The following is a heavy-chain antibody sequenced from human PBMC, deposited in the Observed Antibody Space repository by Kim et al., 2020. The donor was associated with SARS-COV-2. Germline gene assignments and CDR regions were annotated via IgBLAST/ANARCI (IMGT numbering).Heavy chain of an antibody. D-gene: IGHD6-13*01. J-gene: IGHJ6*02. CDR3: ARQCIAAAGIATDYYGMDV. Sequence: SDTLSLTCTVSGGSISSSSFYWGWIRQPPGKGLEWIGSIYYSGNTYYNPSLKSRVTISVDTSKNQFSLKLSSVTAADTAVFYCARQCIAAAGIATDYYGMDVWPRDHGHRLL. V-gene: IGHV4-39*01. CDR2: IYYSGNT. CDR1: GGSISSSSFY.